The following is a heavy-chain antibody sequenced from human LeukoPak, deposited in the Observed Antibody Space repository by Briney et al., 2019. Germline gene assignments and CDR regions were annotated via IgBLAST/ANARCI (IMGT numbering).Heavy chain of an antibody. J-gene: IGHJ4*02. Sequence: ASVKVSCKASGYTFSSYGISWVRQAPGQGLEWMGWINTYTGNTNYAQQFQGRVTMPTDTSTSTVYMELRSLRSDDTAVCYCARDSTGDERYGSGSYYGYWGQGTLVTVSS. CDR1: GYTFSSYG. D-gene: IGHD3-10*01. CDR3: ARDSTGDERYGSGSYYGY. CDR2: INTYTGNT. V-gene: IGHV1-18*01.